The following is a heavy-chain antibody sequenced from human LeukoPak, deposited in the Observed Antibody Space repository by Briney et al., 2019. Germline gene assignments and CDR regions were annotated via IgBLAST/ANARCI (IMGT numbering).Heavy chain of an antibody. CDR1: GFTFSSYA. D-gene: IGHD4-17*01. CDR3: AKDGGINGDFEGYFDY. V-gene: IGHV3-23*01. CDR2: ISCSGGST. J-gene: IGHJ4*02. Sequence: GVSLRLSCAASGFTFSSYAMSWHRQAPGKGLEGVSAISCSGGSTYYADSVKGRFTISRDNSKTTLYLQMNSLRAEDTAVYYCAKDGGINGDFEGYFDYWGQGTLVTVSS.